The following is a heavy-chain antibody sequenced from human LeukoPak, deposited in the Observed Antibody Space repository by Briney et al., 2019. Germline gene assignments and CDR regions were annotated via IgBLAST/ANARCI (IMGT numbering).Heavy chain of an antibody. V-gene: IGHV3-21*04. Sequence: GGSLRLSCAASGFTFSSYSMNWVRQAPGKGLEWVSSISSSSSYIYYADSVKGRFTISRDNAKNSLYLQMNSLRAEDTAVYYCAKDRGRVDYDFWSGYYGNWFDPWGQGTLVTVSS. CDR3: AKDRGRVDYDFWSGYYGNWFDP. CDR1: GFTFSSYS. J-gene: IGHJ5*02. CDR2: ISSSSSYI. D-gene: IGHD3-3*01.